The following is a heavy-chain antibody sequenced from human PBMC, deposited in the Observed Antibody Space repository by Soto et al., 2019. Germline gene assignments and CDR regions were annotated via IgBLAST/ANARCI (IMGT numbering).Heavy chain of an antibody. CDR1: GFTFSNAW. D-gene: IGHD2-2*01. J-gene: IGHJ5*02. CDR3: TTDPFSHIVVVPAANNWFDP. CDR2: IKSKTDGGTT. V-gene: IGHV3-15*01. Sequence: GGSLRLSCAASGFTFSNAWMSWVRQAPGKGLEWVGRIKSKTDGGTTDYAAPVKGRFTISRDDSKNTLYLQMNSLKTEDTAVYYCTTDPFSHIVVVPAANNWFDPWGQGTLVTVSS.